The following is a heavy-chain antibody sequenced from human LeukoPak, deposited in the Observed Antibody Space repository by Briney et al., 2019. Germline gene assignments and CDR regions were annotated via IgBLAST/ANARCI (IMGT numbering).Heavy chain of an antibody. D-gene: IGHD3-22*01. CDR1: GFTFSDHY. CDR3: AKDGLYESSGYHFDY. CDR2: TRNKANSYST. V-gene: IGHV3-72*01. J-gene: IGHJ4*02. Sequence: GGSLRLSCAASGFTFSDHYMDWVRQAPGKGLEWVGRTRNKANSYSTEYAASVKGRFTISTDDSKNSLYLQMNGLKTEDTAVYYCAKDGLYESSGYHFDYWGQGTLVTVSS.